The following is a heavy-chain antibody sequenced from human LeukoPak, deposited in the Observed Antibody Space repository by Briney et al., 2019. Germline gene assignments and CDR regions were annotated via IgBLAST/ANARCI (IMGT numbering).Heavy chain of an antibody. CDR2: ITRGSIYT. Sequence: TSGGSLRLSCAASGFTFSNYNMNWVRQTPGKGLEWVSSITRGSIYTFYADSVKGRFTISRDNAKNSLSLQMNSLRAEDTAVYYCAREAYFYASGSSIPYSYYYMDVWGKGTTVTISS. CDR3: AREAYFYASGSSIPYSYYYMDV. V-gene: IGHV3-21*01. J-gene: IGHJ6*03. CDR1: GFTFSNYN. D-gene: IGHD3-10*01.